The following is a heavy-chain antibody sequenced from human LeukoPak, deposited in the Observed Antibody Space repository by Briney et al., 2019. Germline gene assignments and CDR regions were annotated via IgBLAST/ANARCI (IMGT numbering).Heavy chain of an antibody. V-gene: IGHV1-46*03. J-gene: IGHJ6*02. Sequence: GASVKVSCKASGYTFTSYYMHWVRQAPGQGLEWMGIINPSGGSTSYAQKFQGRVTMTRDTSTSTVYMELSSLRSEDTAVYYCARVALPYCSGGSCHSYYYYGMDVWGQGTTVTVSS. CDR2: INPSGGST. CDR1: GYTFTSYY. CDR3: ARVALPYCSGGSCHSYYYYGMDV. D-gene: IGHD2-15*01.